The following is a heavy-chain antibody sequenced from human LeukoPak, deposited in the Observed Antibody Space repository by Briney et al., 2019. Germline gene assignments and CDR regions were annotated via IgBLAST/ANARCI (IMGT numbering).Heavy chain of an antibody. CDR1: GGSFSGYY. CDR2: INHSGST. V-gene: IGHV4-34*01. Sequence: ETLSLTCAVYGGSFSGYYWSWIRQPPGKGLEWIGEINHSGSTNYNPSLKSRVTISVDTSKNQFSLKLSSVTAADTAVYYCARRYCSSTSCYMWDYWGQGTLVTVSS. D-gene: IGHD2-2*02. CDR3: ARRYCSSTSCYMWDY. J-gene: IGHJ4*02.